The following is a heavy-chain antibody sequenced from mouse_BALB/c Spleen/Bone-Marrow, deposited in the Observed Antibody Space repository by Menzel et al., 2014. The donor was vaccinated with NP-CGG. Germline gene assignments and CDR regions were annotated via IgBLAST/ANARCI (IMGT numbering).Heavy chain of an antibody. CDR1: GFTFTDYY. Sequence: EVKLVESGGGSVQPGGSLRLSCATSGFTFTDYYMSWVRQPPGRALEWLGFIRNKAKGYTTDYSASVKGRFTISRDNSQMILYLQMNTRRAEDSATYCCARDENVGIYWYFDVWGAGTTVIVSS. V-gene: IGHV7-3*02. CDR3: ARDENVGIYWYFDV. J-gene: IGHJ1*01. CDR2: IRNKAKGYTT.